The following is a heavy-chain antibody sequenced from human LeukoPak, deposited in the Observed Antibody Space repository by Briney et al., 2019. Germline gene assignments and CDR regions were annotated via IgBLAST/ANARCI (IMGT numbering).Heavy chain of an antibody. V-gene: IGHV1-8*03. CDR1: GYTFTSYD. D-gene: IGHD6-19*01. J-gene: IGHJ6*03. CDR3: ARVKEDAVAGTVYYYYYMDV. Sequence: ASVTVSCKASGYTFTSYDINWVRQATGQGLEWMGWMNPNSGNTGYAQKFQGRVTITRNTSISTAYMELSSLRSEDTAVYYCARVKEDAVAGTVYYYYYMDVWGKGTTVTVSS. CDR2: MNPNSGNT.